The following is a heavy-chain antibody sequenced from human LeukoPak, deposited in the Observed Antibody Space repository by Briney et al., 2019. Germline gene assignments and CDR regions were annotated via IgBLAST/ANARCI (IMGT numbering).Heavy chain of an antibody. J-gene: IGHJ4*02. CDR1: GFTFSSYW. Sequence: GGSLRLSCAASGFTFSSYWMHWVRQAPGKGLVWASRINSDGSSTNYADSVKGRFTISGDNAKNTVHLQMNSLRAEDTAVYYCARASGYYDSSGYQDIWGQGTLVTVSS. CDR3: ARASGYYDSSGYQDI. D-gene: IGHD3-22*01. CDR2: INSDGSST. V-gene: IGHV3-74*01.